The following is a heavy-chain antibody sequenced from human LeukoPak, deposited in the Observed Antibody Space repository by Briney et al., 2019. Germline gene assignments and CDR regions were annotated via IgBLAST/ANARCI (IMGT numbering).Heavy chain of an antibody. V-gene: IGHV4-31*03. CDR3: ARDTGTYYFAY. CDR2: IYYSGNT. J-gene: IGHJ4*02. CDR1: GGSIGSGGYY. D-gene: IGHD1-7*01. Sequence: SETLSLTCTVSGGSIGSGGYYWNWIRQHPGKGLEWIGYIYYSGNTYYNPSLESRVTISIDTSKNHFSLKLSSVTAADTAVYYCARDTGTYYFAYWGQGTLVTVSS.